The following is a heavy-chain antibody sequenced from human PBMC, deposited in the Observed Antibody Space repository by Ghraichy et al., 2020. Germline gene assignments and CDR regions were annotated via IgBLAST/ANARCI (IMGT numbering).Heavy chain of an antibody. CDR2: IYYSGST. CDR3: ARVELNMAGSGYFDY. J-gene: IGHJ4*02. Sequence: SETLSLTCTVSGGSISSYYWSWIRQPPGKGLEWIGYIYYSGSTNYNPSLKSRVTISVDTSKNQFSLKLSSVTAADTAVYYCARVELNMAGSGYFDYWGQGTLVTVSS. V-gene: IGHV4-59*01. D-gene: IGHD6-19*01. CDR1: GGSISSYY.